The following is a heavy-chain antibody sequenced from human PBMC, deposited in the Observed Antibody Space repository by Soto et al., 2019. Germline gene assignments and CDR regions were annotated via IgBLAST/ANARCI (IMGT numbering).Heavy chain of an antibody. J-gene: IGHJ6*02. V-gene: IGHV1-2*04. Sequence: ASVKVSCKASGYTFTGYYMHWVRQAPGQGLEWMGWINPNSGGTNYAQKFQGWVTMTRDTSISTAYMELSRLRSDDTAVYYCARDRMLRPDDGRIAAAGTRYGMDVWGQGTTVTVSS. CDR1: GYTFTGYY. CDR2: INPNSGGT. D-gene: IGHD6-13*01. CDR3: ARDRMLRPDDGRIAAAGTRYGMDV.